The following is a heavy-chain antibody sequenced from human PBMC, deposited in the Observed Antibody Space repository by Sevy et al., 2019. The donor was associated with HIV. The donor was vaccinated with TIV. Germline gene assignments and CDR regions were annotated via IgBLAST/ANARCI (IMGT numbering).Heavy chain of an antibody. CDR2: IYYSGST. D-gene: IGHD3-10*01. J-gene: IGHJ3*02. V-gene: IGHV4-59*01. Sequence: SETLSLTCTVSGGSISSYYWSWIRQPPGKGLEWIGDIYYSGSTNYNPSLKSRVTISVDTSKNQFSLKLSSVTAADTAVYYCARVKGYGEGAFDIWGQGTMVTVSS. CDR1: GGSISSYY. CDR3: ARVKGYGEGAFDI.